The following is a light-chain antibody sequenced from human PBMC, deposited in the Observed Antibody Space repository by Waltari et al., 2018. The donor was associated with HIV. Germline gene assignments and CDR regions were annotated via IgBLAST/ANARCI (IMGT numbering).Light chain of an antibody. Sequence: SYVLTQPPSVSVAPGQTARITCGGNNIGGKSVQWHRPRPGQAPVLVVYDDSDRPSGIPERFSGSNSGNTATLTISRVEAGDEADYFCQVWDFNSDHVVFGGGTKLTVL. V-gene: IGLV3-21*02. J-gene: IGLJ2*01. CDR2: DDS. CDR1: NIGGKS. CDR3: QVWDFNSDHVV.